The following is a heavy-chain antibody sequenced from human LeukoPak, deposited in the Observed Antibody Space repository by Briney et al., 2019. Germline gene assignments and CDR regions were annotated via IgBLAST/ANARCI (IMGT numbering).Heavy chain of an antibody. V-gene: IGHV4-4*09. Sequence: SETLSLTCAVYGGFFSGYYWLWLRQPPGKGREGIGYIYTSGGTNYNPSLKSRVTISVDTSKNQFSLKLSSVTAADTAVYYCARGGKGVRITMVRGALGYYMDVWGKGTTVTVSS. CDR3: ARGGKGVRITMVRGALGYYMDV. D-gene: IGHD3-10*01. CDR2: IYTSGGT. CDR1: GGFFSGYY. J-gene: IGHJ6*03.